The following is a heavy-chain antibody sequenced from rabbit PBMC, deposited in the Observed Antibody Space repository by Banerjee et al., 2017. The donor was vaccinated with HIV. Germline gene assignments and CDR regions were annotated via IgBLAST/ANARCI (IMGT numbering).Heavy chain of an antibody. V-gene: IGHV1S40*01. J-gene: IGHJ4*01. Sequence: QSLEESGGDLVKPGASLTLTCTASGFSFSSSYWICWVRQAPGKGLEWIGCINTGTGSTYYASWVNGRFTISSHNAQNTLYLQLNSLTAADTATYFCARGGDYTYGYGGYVYGLWGPGTLVTVS. D-gene: IGHD6-1*01. CDR1: GFSFSSSYW. CDR2: INTGTGST. CDR3: ARGGDYTYGYGGYVYGL.